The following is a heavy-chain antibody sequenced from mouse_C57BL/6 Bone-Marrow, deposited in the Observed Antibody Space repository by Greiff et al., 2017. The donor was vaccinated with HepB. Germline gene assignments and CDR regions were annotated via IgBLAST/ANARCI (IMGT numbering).Heavy chain of an antibody. V-gene: IGHV1-19*01. CDR1: GYTFTDYY. Sequence: EVQLQQPGPVLVKPGASAKMSCKASGYTFTDYYMNWVKQSHGKSLEWIGVINPYNGGTSYNQKFKGKATLTVDKSSSTAYMELNSLTSEDSAVYYCAREDYYGSLDYWGQGTTLTVSS. D-gene: IGHD1-1*01. CDR3: AREDYYGSLDY. CDR2: INPYNGGT. J-gene: IGHJ2*01.